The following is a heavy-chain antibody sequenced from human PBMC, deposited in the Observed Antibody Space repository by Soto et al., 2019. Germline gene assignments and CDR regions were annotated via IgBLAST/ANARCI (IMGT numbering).Heavy chain of an antibody. CDR3: AKVRYSSPMGYYYGMDV. J-gene: IGHJ6*02. CDR2: IIPIFGTA. Sequence: QAQLEQSGGEVKKPGSSVKVSCNASRVAFSKFIVTWVRQAPGLGLEWVGAIIPIFGTANYAQKFQGRVTITADESTSTSYMEVNNLRSEDTAVYYCAKVRYSSPMGYYYGMDVWGQGTTVTVSS. CDR1: RVAFSKFI. V-gene: IGHV1-69*01. D-gene: IGHD6-19*01.